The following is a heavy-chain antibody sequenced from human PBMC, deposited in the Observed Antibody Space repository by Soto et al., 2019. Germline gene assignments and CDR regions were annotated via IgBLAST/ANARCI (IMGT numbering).Heavy chain of an antibody. CDR2: ITPFNGNN. CDR3: ARSTAAVPFDI. V-gene: IGHV1-45*02. Sequence: VQVSCKASGYSFTYRYLHWVLRAAGQAREWMGWITPFNGNNNYAQKFQDRVTITRDRSMSTAYMELRSLRCGDIAMYYCARSTAAVPFDIWGQGTMVTVSS. D-gene: IGHD6-13*01. J-gene: IGHJ3*02. CDR1: GYSFTYRY.